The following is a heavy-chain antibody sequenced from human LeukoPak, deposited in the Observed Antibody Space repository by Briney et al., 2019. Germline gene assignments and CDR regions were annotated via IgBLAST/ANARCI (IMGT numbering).Heavy chain of an antibody. CDR3: ARDFGFWSGYSSFDY. V-gene: IGHV4-38-2*02. Sequence: SETLSLTCTVSGYSISSGYYWGWIRQPPGKGLEWIGSIYHSGSTYYNPSLKSRVTISVDTSKNQFSLELSSVTAADTAVYYCARDFGFWSGYSSFDYWGQGTLVTVSS. CDR2: IYHSGST. J-gene: IGHJ4*02. D-gene: IGHD3-3*01. CDR1: GYSISSGYY.